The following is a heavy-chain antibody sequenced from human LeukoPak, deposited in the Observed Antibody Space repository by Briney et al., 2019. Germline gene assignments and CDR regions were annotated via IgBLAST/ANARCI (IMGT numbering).Heavy chain of an antibody. Sequence: PGGSLTLSCAASGFSFSSYAMSWVRQAPGTGLEWVSGISGSVGNTYYADSVKGRFTSSRDNSKNKLFLQMNSLSADDTAVYYCVKGTFPNYYDGSGYSVFDYWGQGTLVTVSS. J-gene: IGHJ4*02. CDR1: GFSFSSYA. V-gene: IGHV3-23*01. D-gene: IGHD3-22*01. CDR2: ISGSVGNT. CDR3: VKGTFPNYYDGSGYSVFDY.